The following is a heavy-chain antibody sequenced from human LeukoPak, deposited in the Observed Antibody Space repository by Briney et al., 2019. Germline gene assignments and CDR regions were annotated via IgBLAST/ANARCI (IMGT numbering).Heavy chain of an antibody. D-gene: IGHD3-9*01. Sequence: ASVKVSCKASGYKLNSYGISWVRQAPGQGLQWMGWIGPFNDHTNYAQNFQGRVTMTTDTSTSTAYMELKSLTSHDTAIYYCARAIGYDRLTAFDSWGQRTLVTVSS. V-gene: IGHV1-18*01. CDR2: IGPFNDHT. CDR3: ARAIGYDRLTAFDS. J-gene: IGHJ4*02. CDR1: GYKLNSYG.